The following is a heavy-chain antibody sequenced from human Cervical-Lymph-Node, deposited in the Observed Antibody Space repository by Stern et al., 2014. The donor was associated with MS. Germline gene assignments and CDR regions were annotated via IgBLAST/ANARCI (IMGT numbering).Heavy chain of an antibody. CDR3: ATSPRGGYDSQIDY. D-gene: IGHD5-12*01. CDR2: ISNDGNNK. V-gene: IGHV3-30*03. CDR1: GFTFSSYG. J-gene: IGHJ4*02. Sequence: VQLVESGGGVVQPGRSLRLSCAASGFTFSSYGMHWVRQAPGKGLEWVAVISNDGNNKYYADSVKGRFTISRDNSKNTLYVQMNSLGAEDTAVYYCATSPRGGYDSQIDYWGQGTLVTVSS.